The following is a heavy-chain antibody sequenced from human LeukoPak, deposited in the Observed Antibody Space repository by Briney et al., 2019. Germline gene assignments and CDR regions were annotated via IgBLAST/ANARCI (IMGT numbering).Heavy chain of an antibody. Sequence: SETLSLTCTVSGGSISIYYWSWIRQPPGKGLEWLGYIYNSGSTYYNPSLKSRVTISVDTSKNQFSLRLTSMTAADAAVYYCARSGSYGRFGAFDIWGQGTMVTVSS. V-gene: IGHV4-59*01. CDR2: IYNSGST. CDR3: ARSGSYGRFGAFDI. CDR1: GGSISIYY. J-gene: IGHJ3*02. D-gene: IGHD1-26*01.